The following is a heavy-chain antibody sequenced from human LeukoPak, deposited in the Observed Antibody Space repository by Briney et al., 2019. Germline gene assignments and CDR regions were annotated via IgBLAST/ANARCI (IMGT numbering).Heavy chain of an antibody. CDR1: GFTFSSYG. J-gene: IGHJ2*01. CDR2: ISYDGSNK. D-gene: IGHD5-18*01. V-gene: IGHV3-30*18. CDR3: AKPGRNSEYSYDPWYFDL. Sequence: GRSLRLSCAASGFTFSSYGMHWVRQAPGKRLEWVAIISYDGSNKYYADSVKGRFTISRDNSKNTLYLQMNSLSAEDTAVYYCAKPGRNSEYSYDPWYFDLWGRGTLVTVSS.